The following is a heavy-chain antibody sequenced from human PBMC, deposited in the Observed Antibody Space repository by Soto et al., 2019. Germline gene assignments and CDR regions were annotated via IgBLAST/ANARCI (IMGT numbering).Heavy chain of an antibody. CDR1: GLTVSGYY. J-gene: IGHJ4*02. D-gene: IGHD1-1*01. CDR3: ASCHWNGPSDY. V-gene: IGHV3-66*01. Sequence: VQLEESGGGLLQPGGSLRLSCAASGLTVSGYYVRWVRHAPGKGLEWVSVIYRDGSTYYADSVKGRFTISRDNSKNTVYLQMNSLRDGDTAVYYGASCHWNGPSDYGGQGTLVTVSS. CDR2: IYRDGST.